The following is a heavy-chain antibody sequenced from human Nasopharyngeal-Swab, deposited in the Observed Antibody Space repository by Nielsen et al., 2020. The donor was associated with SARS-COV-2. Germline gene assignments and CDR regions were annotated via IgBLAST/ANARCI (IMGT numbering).Heavy chain of an antibody. Sequence: GASLKTSCAASGFTFSSYWMSWVRQAPGKGLEWVANIKQDGSEKYYVDSVKGRFIIPNNNAKNSLYLQMNRLRAEDTVVYCWGGVRTGFIYYYYGTDVWGQGTTVTVSS. D-gene: IGHD3-10*01. CDR2: IKQDGSEK. CDR3: GGVRTGFIYYYYGTDV. V-gene: IGHV3-7*01. CDR1: GFTFSSYW. J-gene: IGHJ6*02.